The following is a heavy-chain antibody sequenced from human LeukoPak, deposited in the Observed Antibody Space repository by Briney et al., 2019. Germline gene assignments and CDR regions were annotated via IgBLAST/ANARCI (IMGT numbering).Heavy chain of an antibody. CDR1: EFTFDDHG. Sequence: GGSLRLSCAASEFTFDDHGMSWVRQVPGKGLEWVSGINWNGGSTGYADSVKGRFTISRDNAKNSLYLQMNSLRAEDTALYYCAAGDRNGWYFDYWGQGTLVTVSS. V-gene: IGHV3-20*04. D-gene: IGHD6-19*01. J-gene: IGHJ4*02. CDR3: AAGDRNGWYFDY. CDR2: INWNGGST.